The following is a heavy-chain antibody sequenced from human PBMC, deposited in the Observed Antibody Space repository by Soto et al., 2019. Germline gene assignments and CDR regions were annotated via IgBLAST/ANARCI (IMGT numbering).Heavy chain of an antibody. D-gene: IGHD6-19*01. Sequence: SVKVSCKASGGTFSSYAISLVRQAPGQGLEWMGGIIPIFGTANYAQKFQGRVTITADESTSTAYMELSSLRSEDTAVYYCADTAGYSSGWYYFDYWGQGTLVTVSS. CDR3: ADTAGYSSGWYYFDY. CDR2: IIPIFGTA. V-gene: IGHV1-69*13. CDR1: GGTFSSYA. J-gene: IGHJ4*02.